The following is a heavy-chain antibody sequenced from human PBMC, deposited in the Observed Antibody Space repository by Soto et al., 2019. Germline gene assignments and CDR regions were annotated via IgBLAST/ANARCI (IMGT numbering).Heavy chain of an antibody. CDR2: IRQDGVER. J-gene: IGHJ4*02. V-gene: IGHV3-7*03. Sequence: VGSLRLSCAASGFTFTDYWMSWVRQAPGKGLEWVANIRQDGVERNYVVSVKGRFTIYRGNAKNSVFLEMHSLRSEDTAIYYCVRDGVMGSYWGQGTLVTVSS. CDR1: GFTFTDYW. D-gene: IGHD2-21*01. CDR3: VRDGVMGSY.